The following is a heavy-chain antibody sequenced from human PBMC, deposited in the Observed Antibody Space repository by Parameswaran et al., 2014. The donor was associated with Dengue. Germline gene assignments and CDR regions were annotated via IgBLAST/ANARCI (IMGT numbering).Heavy chain of an antibody. D-gene: IGHD4-23*01. CDR2: ITFYNGNT. CDR3: SRVGPYGANSYYLDY. J-gene: IGHJ4*02. V-gene: IGHV1-18*01. Sequence: WVRQAPGQRLEWMGWITFYNGNTNYAKKLQDRVTLTTDTSTGTAYMELRSLGSDDTAVYYCSRVGPYGANSYYLDYWGQGTLVTVSS.